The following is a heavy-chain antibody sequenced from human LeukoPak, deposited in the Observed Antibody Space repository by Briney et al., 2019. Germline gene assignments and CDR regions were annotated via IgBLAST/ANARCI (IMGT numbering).Heavy chain of an antibody. D-gene: IGHD5-24*01. V-gene: IGHV3-74*01. CDR2: INSDGSST. Sequence: GGSLRLSCAASGFTFSRYWMHWVRQGPGKGLVWVSRINSDGSSTSYADSVKGRFTISRDNSKNTLYLQMNSLRAEDTAVYYCAREPLDGYRYYFDYWGQGTLVTVSS. CDR1: GFTFSRYW. J-gene: IGHJ4*02. CDR3: AREPLDGYRYYFDY.